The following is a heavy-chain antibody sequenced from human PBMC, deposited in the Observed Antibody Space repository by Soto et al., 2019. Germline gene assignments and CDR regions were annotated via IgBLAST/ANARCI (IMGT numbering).Heavy chain of an antibody. CDR2: IYYSGST. CDR1: DGSISSGGYY. V-gene: IGHV4-31*03. J-gene: IGHJ5*02. Sequence: QVQLQESGPGLVKPSQTLSLTCTVSDGSISSGGYYWSWIRQHPGKGLEWIGYIYYSGSTHYNPSLKSRVTISVDTSKNQFSLKLSSATAADTAVYYCARALTTVTLFDPWGQGTLVTVSS. CDR3: ARALTTVTLFDP. D-gene: IGHD4-17*01.